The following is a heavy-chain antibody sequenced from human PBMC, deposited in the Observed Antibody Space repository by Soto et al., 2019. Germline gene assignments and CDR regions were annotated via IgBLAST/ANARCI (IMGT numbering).Heavy chain of an antibody. V-gene: IGHV4-4*02. Sequence: SETLSLTCAVSGGSIGSSNWWSWVRQPPGKGLEWIGEIYHSGSTNYNPSLKSRVTISVDKSKNQFSLKLSSVTAADTAVYYCARDEKTTVTTGDYYYYGMDVWGQGTTVTVSS. CDR1: GGSIGSSNW. D-gene: IGHD4-4*01. CDR2: IYHSGST. CDR3: ARDEKTTVTTGDYYYYGMDV. J-gene: IGHJ6*02.